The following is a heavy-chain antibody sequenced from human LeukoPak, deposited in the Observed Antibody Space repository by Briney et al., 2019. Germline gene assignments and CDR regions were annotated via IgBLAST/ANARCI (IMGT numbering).Heavy chain of an antibody. CDR1: GYTFTGYY. CDR3: ARGGSIYWSVTYFQH. CDR2: INPNSGGT. J-gene: IGHJ1*01. V-gene: IGHV1-2*04. D-gene: IGHD2-8*02. Sequence: ASVKVSCKASGYTFTGYYMHWVRQAPGQGLEWMGWINPNSGGTNYAQKFQGWVTMTRDTSISTAYMELSRLRSDDTAVYYCARGGSIYWSVTYFQHWGQGTLVTVSS.